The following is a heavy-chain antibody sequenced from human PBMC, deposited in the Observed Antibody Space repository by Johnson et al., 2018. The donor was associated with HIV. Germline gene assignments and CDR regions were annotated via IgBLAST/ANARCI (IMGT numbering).Heavy chain of an antibody. CDR2: ISYDGSET. D-gene: IGHD6-19*01. V-gene: IGHV3-30-3*01. Sequence: QLVESGGGVVQPGRSLRLSCAASGFTFSSYAMHWVRQAPGKGLEWVAVISYDGSETYYVDSVKGRFTVSRDNTKNSLYLQIDSLRPEDTAVYHCARDQGSGWYSPHAFDIWGQGTMVTVSS. CDR3: ARDQGSGWYSPHAFDI. J-gene: IGHJ3*02. CDR1: GFTFSSYA.